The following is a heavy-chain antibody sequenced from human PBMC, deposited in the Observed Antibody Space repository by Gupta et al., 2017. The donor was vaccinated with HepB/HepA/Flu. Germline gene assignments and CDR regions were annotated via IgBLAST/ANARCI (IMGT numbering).Heavy chain of an antibody. V-gene: IGHV3-53*01. Sequence: VQLFESGGSLTQLGGSLRLSGSASRFTVSSIYIRWVAQAPGKGLEWVSVIYSGGSTYYADSVKGRFTISRDNSKNTLYLQMNSLRADDTAVYYCARARIAAAGYYWYFDLWGRGTLVTVSS. J-gene: IGHJ2*01. CDR2: IYSGGST. D-gene: IGHD6-13*01. CDR1: RFTVSSIY. CDR3: ARARIAAAGYYWYFDL.